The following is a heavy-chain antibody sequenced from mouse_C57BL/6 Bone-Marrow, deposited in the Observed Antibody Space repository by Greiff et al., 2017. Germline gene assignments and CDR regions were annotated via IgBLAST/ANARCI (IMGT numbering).Heavy chain of an antibody. CDR2: IYPGGGYT. J-gene: IGHJ1*03. CDR1: GYTFTNYW. CDR3: AREYYYYGSSYGYFDV. V-gene: IGHV1-63*01. D-gene: IGHD1-1*01. Sequence: VQLVESGAELVRPGTSVKMSCKASGYTFTNYWIGWAKQRPGHGLEWIGDIYPGGGYTNYNEKFKGKATLTADKSSSTAYMQFSRLTSEDSAIYDCAREYYYYGSSYGYFDVWGTGTTVTVSS.